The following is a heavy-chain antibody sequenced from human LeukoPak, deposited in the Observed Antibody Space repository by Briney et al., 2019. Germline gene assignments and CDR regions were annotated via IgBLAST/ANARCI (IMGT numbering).Heavy chain of an antibody. CDR1: GFTFRSYA. V-gene: IGHV3-23*01. CDR3: AKVGLTGEYWFDS. J-gene: IGHJ5*01. CDR2: ISTGGGDT. Sequence: GGSLRLSCAASGFTFRSYAMSWVRQAPGKGLEWVSAISTGGGDTYYAASVKGRFTISRDNSRNTLYLQMNSVRADDTAVYFCAKVGLTGEYWFDSWGQGTLVTVSS. D-gene: IGHD7-27*01.